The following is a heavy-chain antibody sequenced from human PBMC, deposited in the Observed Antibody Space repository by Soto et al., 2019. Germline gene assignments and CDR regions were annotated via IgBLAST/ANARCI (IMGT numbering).Heavy chain of an antibody. J-gene: IGHJ4*01. CDR3: ARANDPPLQFDY. D-gene: IGHD4-4*01. Sequence: PWETLSLTCTVSVVSMINCYCSLVRQPPGNRLEWIGFIFHSGNAKYNPSLNSLVTISIDTSKSQFSLSLDSVTAADTAVYFCARANDPPLQFDYCGLAPLLTVSS. V-gene: IGHV4-59*01. CDR1: VVSMINCY. CDR2: IFHSGNA.